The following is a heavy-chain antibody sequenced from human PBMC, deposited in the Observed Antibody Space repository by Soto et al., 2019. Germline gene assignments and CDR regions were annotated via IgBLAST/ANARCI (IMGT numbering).Heavy chain of an antibody. CDR2: INHSGST. CDR1: GGSFSGYY. V-gene: IGHV4-34*01. Sequence: SETLSLTCAVYGGSFSGYYWSWIRQPPGKGLEWVGEINHSGSTNYNPSLKSRVTISVDTSKNQFSLKLSSVPAADTAVYYCARGPGIAAAGTRKYFQHWGQGTLVTVSS. J-gene: IGHJ1*01. CDR3: ARGPGIAAAGTRKYFQH. D-gene: IGHD6-13*01.